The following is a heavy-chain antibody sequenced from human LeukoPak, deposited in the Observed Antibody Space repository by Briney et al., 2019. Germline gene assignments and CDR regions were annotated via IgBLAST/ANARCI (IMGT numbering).Heavy chain of an antibody. Sequence: GGSLRLPCSASGFTFSTYAMHWVRQAPGKGLECVSVIYSGGSTYYADSVKGRFTISRDNSKNTLYLQMNSLRAEDTAVYYCARDKYPGGFDYWGQGTLVTVSS. CDR2: IYSGGST. D-gene: IGHD2-2*02. CDR3: ARDKYPGGFDY. CDR1: GFTFSTYA. V-gene: IGHV3-53*01. J-gene: IGHJ4*02.